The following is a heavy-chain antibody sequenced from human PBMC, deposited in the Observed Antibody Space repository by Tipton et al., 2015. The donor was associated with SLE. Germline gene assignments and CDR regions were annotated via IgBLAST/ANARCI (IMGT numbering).Heavy chain of an antibody. CDR1: GDSITSDY. D-gene: IGHD3-3*01. V-gene: IGHV4-59*01. J-gene: IGHJ4*02. Sequence: TLSLTCTVSGDSITSDYWTWIRQPPGKGLEWIGYISYSGSTNYNPSVRSRVSISLDTSKNQFSLKVKSVTTADTAVYYCARHTYDFWTPFDYWGQGTLVTVSS. CDR3: ARHTYDFWTPFDY. CDR2: ISYSGST.